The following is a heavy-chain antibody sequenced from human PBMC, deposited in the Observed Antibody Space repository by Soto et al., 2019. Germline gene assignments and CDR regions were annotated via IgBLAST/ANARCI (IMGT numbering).Heavy chain of an antibody. CDR1: GGSFSGYY. CDR2: INHSGST. D-gene: IGHD3-3*01. J-gene: IGHJ6*03. CDR3: ARGPRYYDFWSGYYKAYYYYYMDV. V-gene: IGHV4-34*01. Sequence: SETLSLTCAVYGGSFSGYYWSWIRQPPGKGLEWIGEINHSGSTNYNPSLKSRVTISVDTSKNRFSLKLSSVTAADTAVYYCARGPRYYDFWSGYYKAYYYYYMDVWGKGTTVTVSS.